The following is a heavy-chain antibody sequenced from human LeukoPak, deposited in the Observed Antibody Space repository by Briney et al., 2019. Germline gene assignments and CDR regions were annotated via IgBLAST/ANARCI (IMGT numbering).Heavy chain of an antibody. V-gene: IGHV3-48*03. J-gene: IGHJ4*02. D-gene: IGHD3-16*01. CDR1: GFIFSSYE. CDR2: ISGNGHTI. Sequence: PGGSLRLSRAASGFIFSSYEMNWVPQAPGRGLEWISYISGNGHTIYYADSVKGRFTISRDNMQNSLYMQMYSLRAEDTAVYYCVSAYGGLLDYWGQGTLVTVSS. CDR3: VSAYGGLLDY.